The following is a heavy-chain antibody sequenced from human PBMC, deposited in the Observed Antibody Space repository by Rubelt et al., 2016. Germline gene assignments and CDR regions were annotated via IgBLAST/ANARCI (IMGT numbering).Heavy chain of an antibody. CDR2: TQYSGST. D-gene: IGHD3-16*02. J-gene: IGHJ3*02. Sequence: QLQLQESGPGLVKPSETLSLTCIVSGASISSRSYFWGWIRQPPGKGLEWIGSTQYSGSTYYNAVLKMRATISVDTSKNQFSLKLSSVTAADTAVYYCARLVTFGGVIVNDAFDIWGQGTMVTVSS. V-gene: IGHV4-39*01. CDR3: ARLVTFGGVIVNDAFDI. CDR1: GASISSRSYF.